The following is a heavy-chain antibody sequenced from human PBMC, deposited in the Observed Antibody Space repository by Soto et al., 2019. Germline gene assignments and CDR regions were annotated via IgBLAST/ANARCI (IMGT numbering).Heavy chain of an antibody. D-gene: IGHD3-10*01. CDR2: INPNSGGT. CDR3: ARDARGDEAPMDY. V-gene: IGHV1-2*04. CDR1: GYTFTGYY. Sequence: QVQLVQSGAEVKKPGASVKVSCKASGYTFTGYYMHWVRQAPGQGLEWMGWINPNSGGTNYAQKLQGWVTMTRDTSISTAYMELGRLRSDDTAVYYCARDARGDEAPMDYWGQGTLVTVSS. J-gene: IGHJ4*02.